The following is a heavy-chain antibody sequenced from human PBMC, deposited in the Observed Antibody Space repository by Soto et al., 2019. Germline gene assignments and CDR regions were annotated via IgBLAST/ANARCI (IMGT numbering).Heavy chain of an antibody. Sequence: GGSLRLSCAASGFTFSSYGMHWVRQAPGKGLEWVAVISYDGSNKYYADSVKGRFTISRDNSKNTLYLQMNSLRAEDTAVYYCAKAVKEWLAGVKDYWGQGTLVTV. D-gene: IGHD6-19*01. CDR1: GFTFSSYG. CDR2: ISYDGSNK. J-gene: IGHJ4*02. V-gene: IGHV3-30*18. CDR3: AKAVKEWLAGVKDY.